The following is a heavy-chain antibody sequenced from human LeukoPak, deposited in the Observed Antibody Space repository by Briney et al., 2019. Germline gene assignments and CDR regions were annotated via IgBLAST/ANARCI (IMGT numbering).Heavy chain of an antibody. CDR2: ISGSGGST. Sequence: GGPLRPSCAASGFTFSSYAMSWVRQAPGKGLEWVSAISGSGGSTYYADSVKGRFTISRDNSKNTLYLQMDSLRAEDTAVYYCAKGRGGYCSGGSCYGYYFDYWGQGTLVTVSS. J-gene: IGHJ4*02. V-gene: IGHV3-23*01. CDR3: AKGRGGYCSGGSCYGYYFDY. D-gene: IGHD2-15*01. CDR1: GFTFSSYA.